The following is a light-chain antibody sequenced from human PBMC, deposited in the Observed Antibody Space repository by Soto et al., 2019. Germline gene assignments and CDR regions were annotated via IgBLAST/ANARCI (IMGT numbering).Light chain of an antibody. CDR3: QQYGSSQT. V-gene: IGKV3-20*01. J-gene: IGKJ1*01. CDR1: QSVRDN. CDR2: GAS. Sequence: EIVMTQSPATLSVSPGERATLSCRASQSVRDNLAWYQQKPGQAPRLLIYGASSRATGIPDRFSGRGSGTDFTLTISRLEPEDFAVYYCQQYGSSQTFGQGTKVDIK.